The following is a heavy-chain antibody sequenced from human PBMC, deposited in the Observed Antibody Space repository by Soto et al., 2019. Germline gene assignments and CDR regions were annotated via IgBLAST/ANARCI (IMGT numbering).Heavy chain of an antibody. CDR3: AREHSGYDYAFDY. V-gene: IGHV4-4*02. Sequence: TSETLSLTCAVSSGSISSSNWWSWVRQPPGKGLEWIGEIYHSGSTNYNPSLKSRVTISVDKSKNQFSLKLSSVTAADTAVYYCAREHSGYDYAFDYWGQGTLVTVSS. D-gene: IGHD5-12*01. CDR1: SGSISSSNW. CDR2: IYHSGST. J-gene: IGHJ4*02.